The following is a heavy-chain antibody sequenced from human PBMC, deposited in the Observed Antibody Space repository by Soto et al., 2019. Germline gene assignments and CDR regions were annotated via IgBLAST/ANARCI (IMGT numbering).Heavy chain of an antibody. D-gene: IGHD3-22*01. V-gene: IGHV1-3*01. J-gene: IGHJ5*02. CDR3: ARGVWAKYDDSSGPNGWFDP. CDR1: GYTFTTYA. Sequence: ASVKVSCKASGYTFTTYAMHWVRQAPGQRLEWMGWINAGNGATKYSQNFQDRVTMTRDTSANTAYMELRSLRSDDTAVYYCARGVWAKYDDSSGPNGWFDPWGQGTLVTVSS. CDR2: INAGNGAT.